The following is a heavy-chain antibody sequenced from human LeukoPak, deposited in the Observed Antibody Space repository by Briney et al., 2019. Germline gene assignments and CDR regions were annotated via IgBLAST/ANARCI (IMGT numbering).Heavy chain of an antibody. Sequence: ASVKVSCKASGYTFTSYGISWVRQAPGQGLEWMGWIIAYNGNTNYAQKLQGRVTMSTDTSTSTAYMELRSLRSDDTAVYYCATTVAGLANYWGQGTLVTVSS. D-gene: IGHD6-19*01. CDR1: GYTFTSYG. CDR3: ATTVAGLANY. CDR2: IIAYNGNT. V-gene: IGHV1-18*01. J-gene: IGHJ4*02.